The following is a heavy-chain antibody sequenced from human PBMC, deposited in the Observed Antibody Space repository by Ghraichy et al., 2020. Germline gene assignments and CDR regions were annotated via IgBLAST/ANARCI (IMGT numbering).Heavy chain of an antibody. CDR1: GYTFTSYG. D-gene: IGHD6-6*01. CDR2: ISAYNGNT. V-gene: IGHV1-18*04. CDR3: ARSPKWQLVPKIYYYYYGMDV. J-gene: IGHJ6*02. Sequence: ASVKVSCKASGYTFTSYGISWVRQAPGQGLEWMGWISAYNGNTNYAQKLQGRVTMTTDTSTSTAYMELRSLRSDDTAVYYCARSPKWQLVPKIYYYYYGMDVWGQGTTVTVSS.